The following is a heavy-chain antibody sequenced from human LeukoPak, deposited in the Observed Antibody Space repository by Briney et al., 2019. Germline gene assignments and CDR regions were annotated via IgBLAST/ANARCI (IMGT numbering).Heavy chain of an antibody. CDR2: IYDSGST. J-gene: IGHJ5*02. V-gene: IGHV4-30-2*01. Sequence: SETLSLTCAVSGGSISSGGYSWRWIRQPQGRGLEWIVYIYDSGSTYYNPSLKSRVTISVDRSKNQFSLKLSSVTAADTAVYYCARLGYCSSTSCSNNWFDHWGQGTLVTVSS. CDR3: ARLGYCSSTSCSNNWFDH. CDR1: GGSISSGGYS. D-gene: IGHD2-2*01.